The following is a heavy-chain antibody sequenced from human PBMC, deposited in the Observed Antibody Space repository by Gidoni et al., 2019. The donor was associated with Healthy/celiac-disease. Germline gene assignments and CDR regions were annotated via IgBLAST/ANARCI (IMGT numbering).Heavy chain of an antibody. CDR2: INPNSGGT. CDR3: ARASGWLQYADY. CDR1: GYTFTGYY. V-gene: IGHV1-2*02. D-gene: IGHD5-12*01. Sequence: QVQLVQSGAEVKKPGASVKVSCTASGYTFTGYYMHWVRQAPGQGLAWMGWINPNSGGTNYSQKFQGRVTMTRDTSISTAYMELSRLRSDDTAVYYCARASGWLQYADYWGQGTLVTVSS. J-gene: IGHJ4*02.